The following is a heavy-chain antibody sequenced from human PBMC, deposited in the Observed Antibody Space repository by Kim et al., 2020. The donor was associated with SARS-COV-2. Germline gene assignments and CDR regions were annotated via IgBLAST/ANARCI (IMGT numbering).Heavy chain of an antibody. J-gene: IGHJ4*02. Sequence: GGSLRLSCAASGFTFSNAWMSWVRQAPGKGLEWVGRIKSKTDGGTTDYAAPVKGRFTISRDDSKNTLYLQMNSLKTEDTAVYYCTTDRNLLWFGELSDYWGQGTLVTVSS. CDR1: GFTFSNAW. D-gene: IGHD3-10*01. V-gene: IGHV3-15*01. CDR3: TTDRNLLWFGELSDY. CDR2: IKSKTDGGTT.